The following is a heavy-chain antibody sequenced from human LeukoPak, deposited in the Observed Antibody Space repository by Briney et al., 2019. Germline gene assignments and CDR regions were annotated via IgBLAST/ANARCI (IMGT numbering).Heavy chain of an antibody. J-gene: IGHJ4*02. CDR3: ARDVYGAAYPSSFDY. D-gene: IGHD2-15*01. CDR2: IRSDGSNK. Sequence: GGSLRLSCAGCGFSFSSYGMHWVRQAPGKGLEGMAFIRSDGSNKYYADSVKGRFTNSRDNAKNSLYLQMNSLRAEDTAVYYCARDVYGAAYPSSFDYWGQETLVTVSS. V-gene: IGHV3-30*02. CDR1: GFSFSSYG.